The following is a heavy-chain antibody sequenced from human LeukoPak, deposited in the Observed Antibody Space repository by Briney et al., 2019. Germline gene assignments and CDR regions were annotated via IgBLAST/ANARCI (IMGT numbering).Heavy chain of an antibody. CDR2: IYFSGST. CDR1: GDSMRSYY. D-gene: IGHD3-9*01. CDR3: ARWDDKRPL. J-gene: IGHJ4*02. Sequence: SETLSLTCTVSGDSMRSYYWSWIRQPPGKGLEWIASIYFSGSTNYNPSLKSRVTMSVDTSKNQFSLKLSSVTAADTAVYYCARWDDKRPLWGQGILVTVSP. V-gene: IGHV4-59*01.